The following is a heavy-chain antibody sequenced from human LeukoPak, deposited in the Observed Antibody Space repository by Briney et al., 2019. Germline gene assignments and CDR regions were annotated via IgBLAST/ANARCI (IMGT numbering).Heavy chain of an antibody. V-gene: IGHV4-39*07. CDR1: GGSISSSSYY. CDR2: IYYSGST. J-gene: IGHJ4*02. Sequence: SETLSLTCTVSGGSISSSSYYWGWIRQPPGKGLEWIGSIYYSGSTYYNPSLKSRVTISVDTSKNQFSLKLSSVTAADTAVYYCAREEPRGDFDYWGQGTLVTVSS. D-gene: IGHD1-14*01. CDR3: AREEPRGDFDY.